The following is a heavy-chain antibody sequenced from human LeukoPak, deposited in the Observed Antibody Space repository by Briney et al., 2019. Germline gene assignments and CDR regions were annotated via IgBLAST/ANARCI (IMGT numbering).Heavy chain of an antibody. Sequence: SETLSLTCTVSGGSISSYYWSWIRQPPGKRLEWIGYIYHSGSTNYNTSLKSRVTISVDTSKNQFSLKLSSVTAADTAVYYCARHAAFAEYQSHLTHFDYWGQGTLVTVSS. V-gene: IGHV4-59*08. CDR2: IYHSGST. J-gene: IGHJ4*02. CDR3: ARHAAFAEYQSHLTHFDY. CDR1: GGSISSYY. D-gene: IGHD2-2*01.